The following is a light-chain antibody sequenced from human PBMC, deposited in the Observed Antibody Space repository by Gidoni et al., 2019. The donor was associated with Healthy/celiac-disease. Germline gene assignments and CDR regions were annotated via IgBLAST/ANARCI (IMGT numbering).Light chain of an antibody. Sequence: QSVLTHPPSASGTPGQRVTISCSGSSSNIGSNTVNWYQQRPGTAPKLLIYSNNQRPSGVPDRFSGSKSGTSASLAISGLQSEDEADYYCAAWDDSLNGPFWVFGTGTKVTVL. CDR3: AAWDDSLNGPFWV. V-gene: IGLV1-44*01. CDR1: SSNIGSNT. J-gene: IGLJ1*01. CDR2: SNN.